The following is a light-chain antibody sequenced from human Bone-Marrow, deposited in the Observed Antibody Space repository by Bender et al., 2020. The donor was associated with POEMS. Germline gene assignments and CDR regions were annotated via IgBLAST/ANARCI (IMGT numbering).Light chain of an antibody. CDR3: LSFTSSIPYV. CDR1: SSDIGFYNY. CDR2: DVS. V-gene: IGLV2-14*03. J-gene: IGLJ1*01. Sequence: QSALAQPASVSGSPGQSISISCTGTSSDIGFYNYVSWYQQHPGKVPRLIIYDVSHRPSGGSNRFSGSKSAHTASLTISGLQAEDEADYYRLSFTSSIPYVCGSGPAVPAL.